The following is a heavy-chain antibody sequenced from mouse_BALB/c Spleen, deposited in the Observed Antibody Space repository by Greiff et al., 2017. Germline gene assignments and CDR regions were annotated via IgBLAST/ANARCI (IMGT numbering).Heavy chain of an antibody. V-gene: IGHV5-4*02. CDR2: ISAGGSYT. J-gene: IGHJ2*01. D-gene: IGHD2-4*01. CDR3: AGGDDYDGGDYLDY. CDR1: GFTLTDYY. Sequence: VQVVESGGGLVKPGGSLKLSCAASGFTLTDYYMHWVRQTPEKRLEWVATISAGGSYTYYPDSVKGLFTITRDNAKNNLYLQMSSLKSEDTAMYYGAGGDDYDGGDYLDYWGQGTTLTVSS.